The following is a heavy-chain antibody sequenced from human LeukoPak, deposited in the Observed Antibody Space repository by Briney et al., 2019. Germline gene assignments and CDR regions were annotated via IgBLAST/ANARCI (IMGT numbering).Heavy chain of an antibody. V-gene: IGHV3-7*01. Sequence: PGGSLRLSCAASGFTFSIYWMSWVRQAPGKGLEWVANIKQDGSEKYYVDSVKGRFTISRDNAKNSLYLQMNSLRAEDTAVYYCARDTPKYYYDSSGYYPAEYFQHWGQGTLVTVSS. CDR1: GFTFSIYW. J-gene: IGHJ1*01. CDR2: IKQDGSEK. D-gene: IGHD3-22*01. CDR3: ARDTPKYYYDSSGYYPAEYFQH.